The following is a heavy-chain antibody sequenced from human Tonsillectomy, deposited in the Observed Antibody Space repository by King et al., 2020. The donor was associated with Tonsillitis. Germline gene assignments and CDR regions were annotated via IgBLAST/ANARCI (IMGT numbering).Heavy chain of an antibody. CDR3: ARDHVMGKVMTTRADY. CDR1: GYTFTGYG. J-gene: IGHJ4*02. V-gene: IGHV1-18*04. Sequence: VQLVESGAEIKKPGASVKVSCKASGYTFTGYGISWVRQAPGQGLEWMGWISTYNGDTTYAQKFQDRVTVTTDTSTSTAYMELRSLRSDDTAVYYCARDHVMGKVMTTRADYWGEGTLVTVSS. CDR2: ISTYNGDT. D-gene: IGHD3-16*01.